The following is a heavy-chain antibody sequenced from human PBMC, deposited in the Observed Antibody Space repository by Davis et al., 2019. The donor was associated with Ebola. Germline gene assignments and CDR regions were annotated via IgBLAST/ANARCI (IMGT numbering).Heavy chain of an antibody. Sequence: ASVKVSCKASGYTFTGYYMHWVRQAPGQGLEWMGIINPSGGSTSYAQKFQGRVTMTRDTSTSTVYMELSSLRSEDTAVYYCARDNRLRRFFGVDYYYYYGMDVWGQGTTVTVSS. D-gene: IGHD3-3*01. J-gene: IGHJ6*02. CDR1: GYTFTGYY. CDR3: ARDNRLRRFFGVDYYYYYGMDV. CDR2: INPSGGST. V-gene: IGHV1-46*01.